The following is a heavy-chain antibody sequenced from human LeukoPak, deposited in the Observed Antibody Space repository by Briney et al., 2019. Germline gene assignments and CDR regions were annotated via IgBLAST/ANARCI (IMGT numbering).Heavy chain of an antibody. J-gene: IGHJ4*02. CDR2: IYYSGST. V-gene: IGHV4-59*11. CDR3: ARGARVATLDY. D-gene: IGHD5-12*01. Sequence: SETLSLICTISGDSISSHYWSWIRQPPGKGLEWIGYIYYSGSTTYNPSLKSRVTMSVDTSKNQFSLKLSSATAADTAVYYCARGARVATLDYWGQGTLVTVSS. CDR1: GDSISSHY.